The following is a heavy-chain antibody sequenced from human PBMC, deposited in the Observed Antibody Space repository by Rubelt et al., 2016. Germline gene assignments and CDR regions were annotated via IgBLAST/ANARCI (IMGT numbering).Heavy chain of an antibody. CDR1: GGTFSSYA. D-gene: IGHD6-19*01. CDR3: ARTIAVADDAFDI. J-gene: IGHJ3*02. V-gene: IGHV1-18*01. CDR2: ISAYNGNT. Sequence: QVQLVQSGAEVKKPGSSVKVSCKASGGTFSSYAISWVRQAPGQGLEWMGRISAYNGNTNYAQKLQGRVTMTTDTSTSTAYMELRSLRSDDTAVYYCARTIAVADDAFDIWGQGTMVTVSS.